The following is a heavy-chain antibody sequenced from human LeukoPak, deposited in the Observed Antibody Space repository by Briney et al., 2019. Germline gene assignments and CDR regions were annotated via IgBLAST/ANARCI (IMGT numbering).Heavy chain of an antibody. CDR1: GGTFSSYA. Sequence: ASVKVSCKASGGTFSSYAISWVRQAPGQGLEWMGGIIPIFGTANYAQKFQGRVTITADESTSTAYMELSSLRSEDTAVYYCARGPRSTSCPPCYYYXMDVWGKGTTVTVSS. D-gene: IGHD2-2*01. V-gene: IGHV1-69*13. J-gene: IGHJ6*03. CDR2: IIPIFGTA. CDR3: ARGPRSTSCPPCYYYXMDV.